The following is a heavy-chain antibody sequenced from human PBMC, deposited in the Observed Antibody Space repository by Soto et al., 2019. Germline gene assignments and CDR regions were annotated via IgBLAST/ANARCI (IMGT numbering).Heavy chain of an antibody. V-gene: IGHV4-39*01. Sequence: SETLSLTCTVSVGSIYTNDYYWGWIRQPPGRGLEWIGNIDYNGVTYYNRSLKSRVSISRDTSKNQFSLRLTSVTAADTAVYYCAKNLVATIFDYWGQGTLVTVSS. D-gene: IGHD5-12*01. CDR3: AKNLVATIFDY. CDR1: VGSIYTNDYY. CDR2: IDYNGVT. J-gene: IGHJ4*02.